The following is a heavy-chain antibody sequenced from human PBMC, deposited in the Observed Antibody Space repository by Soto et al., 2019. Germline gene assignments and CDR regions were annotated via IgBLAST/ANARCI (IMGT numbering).Heavy chain of an antibody. D-gene: IGHD4-17*01. CDR2: ISASGVGT. Sequence: EVQLLESGGGLVQPGGSLRLSSAASGFTFSKYAMTWVRQAPGKGLEWDSAISASGVGTYYADSVKGRFTISRDNSKNTLYLQMNSLRAEDTAVYYCVRWIRAYGNAFDNWGQGTMVTVSS. V-gene: IGHV3-23*01. J-gene: IGHJ3*02. CDR1: GFTFSKYA. CDR3: VRWIRAYGNAFDN.